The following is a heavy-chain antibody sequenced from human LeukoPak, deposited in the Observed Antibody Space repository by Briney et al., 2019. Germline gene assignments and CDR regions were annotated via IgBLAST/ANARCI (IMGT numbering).Heavy chain of an antibody. J-gene: IGHJ4*02. V-gene: IGHV4-59*01. D-gene: IGHD4-17*01. Sequence: SETLSLTCTVSGGSISSYYWSWIRQPPGKGLQWIGNIYSTGSTNYNPSLKSRVTISVDTSKNQFSLRLSSVTAADTAVYYCTRGTVTINYFDYWGQGTLVTVSS. CDR2: IYSTGST. CDR3: TRGTVTINYFDY. CDR1: GGSISSYY.